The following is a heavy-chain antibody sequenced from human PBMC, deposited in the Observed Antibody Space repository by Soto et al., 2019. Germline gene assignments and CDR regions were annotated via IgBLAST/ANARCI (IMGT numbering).Heavy chain of an antibody. CDR1: GGSISSYY. CDR3: ARGNRGYYYDSSGYYYGTNWFDP. V-gene: IGHV4-59*01. Sequence: QVQLQESGPGLVKPSETLSLTCTVSGGSISSYYWSWIRQPPGKGLEWIGYIYYSGSTNYNPSLKSRVTISVDTSKNQFALKLSSVTAADTAVYYCARGNRGYYYDSSGYYYGTNWFDPWGQGTLVTVSS. D-gene: IGHD3-22*01. CDR2: IYYSGST. J-gene: IGHJ5*02.